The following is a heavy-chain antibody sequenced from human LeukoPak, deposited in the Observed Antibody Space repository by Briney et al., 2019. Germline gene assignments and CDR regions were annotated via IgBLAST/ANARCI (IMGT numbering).Heavy chain of an antibody. CDR1: GFRFNTYW. J-gene: IGHJ4*02. CDR3: AKVDGTGNSVFDY. V-gene: IGHV3-74*01. CDR2: INPDGRTT. Sequence: GGSLRLSCAASGFRFNTYWMHWVRRAPGKGLVWVSRINPDGRTTDYANSVKGRFTISRDNAKNTLYLQMDSLRVEDTATYYCAKVDGTGNSVFDYWGQGTLVPVSS. D-gene: IGHD6-19*01.